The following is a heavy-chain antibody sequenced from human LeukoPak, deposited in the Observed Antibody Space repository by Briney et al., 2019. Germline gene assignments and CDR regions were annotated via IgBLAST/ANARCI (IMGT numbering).Heavy chain of an antibody. CDR2: IYYSGST. CDR3: AATPLSNWGGALDI. J-gene: IGHJ3*02. V-gene: IGHV4-59*01. CDR1: GGSISSYY. D-gene: IGHD7-27*01. Sequence: SETLSLTRTVSGGSISSYYWSWIRQPPGKGPEWIGYIYYSGSTNYNPSLKSRVTISVDTSKNQFSLKLSSLTAADTAVYYCAATPLSNWGGALDILVQGTMVSDSS.